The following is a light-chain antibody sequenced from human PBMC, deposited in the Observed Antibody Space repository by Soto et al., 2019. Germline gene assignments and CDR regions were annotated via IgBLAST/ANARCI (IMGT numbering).Light chain of an antibody. CDR3: EQVNSYPLT. CDR2: AAS. V-gene: IGKV1-9*01. Sequence: DIQLTQSPSFLSACVGDRVTITCRASQGISSSLAWYQQKPGKAPNLLIYAASTLQTGVPTRFSGSGSGTEFTLTISSLQPEDFASYYCEQVNSYPLTFGGGTKVEIK. J-gene: IGKJ4*01. CDR1: QGISSS.